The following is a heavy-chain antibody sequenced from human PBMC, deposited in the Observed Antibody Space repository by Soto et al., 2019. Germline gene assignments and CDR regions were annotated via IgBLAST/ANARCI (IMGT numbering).Heavy chain of an antibody. V-gene: IGHV1-69*02. J-gene: IGHJ4*02. CDR2: IIPILGIA. D-gene: IGHD3-9*01. CDR1: GGTFSSYT. CDR3: ARGPEGYVILTGYYPEYYFDY. Sequence: QVQLVQSGAEVKKPGSSVKVSCKASGGTFSSYTISWVRQAPGQGLEWMGRIIPILGIANYAQKFQGRVTIPADEPTSAAYRGLGGLGSEDASVYYCARGPEGYVILTGYYPEYYFDYWGQGTLVTVSS.